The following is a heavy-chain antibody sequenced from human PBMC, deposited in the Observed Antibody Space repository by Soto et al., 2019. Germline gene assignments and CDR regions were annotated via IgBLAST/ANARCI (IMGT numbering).Heavy chain of an antibody. V-gene: IGHV4-39*01. CDR3: ARFGRYSGYVYYFDY. J-gene: IGHJ4*02. D-gene: IGHD5-12*01. Sequence: QLHLQESGPGLVKPSETLSLTCTVSGDSISSSTYHWGWIRQPPGKGLEWIGSIYYSGSTYYNPSLKSRVTISVDTSKNQFSLKLSSVTAADTAVYYCARFGRYSGYVYYFDYWGQGTLVTVSS. CDR1: GDSISSSTYH. CDR2: IYYSGST.